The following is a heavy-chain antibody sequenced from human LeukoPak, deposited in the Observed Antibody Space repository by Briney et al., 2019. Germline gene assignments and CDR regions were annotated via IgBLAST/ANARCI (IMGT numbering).Heavy chain of an antibody. CDR2: TNLKSGGT. CDR1: GYTFTGYS. Sequence: ASVKVSCKASGYTFTGYSIHWVRQAPGQGLEWMGWTNLKSGGTNYAQKFQARVTMTRETSISTAYMELSRLRSDDTAVYYCAREDSTGYSSLDYWGQGTLVTVSS. V-gene: IGHV1-2*02. D-gene: IGHD3-22*01. CDR3: AREDSTGYSSLDY. J-gene: IGHJ4*02.